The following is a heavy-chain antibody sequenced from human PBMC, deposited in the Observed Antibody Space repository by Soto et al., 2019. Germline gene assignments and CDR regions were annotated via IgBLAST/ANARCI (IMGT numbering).Heavy chain of an antibody. CDR2: TNHSGST. D-gene: IGHD2-2*01. CDR1: GGSFSGYY. CDR3: ARGIVVVVPAAAMDY. Sequence: SETLSLTCAVYGGSFSGYYCCWIRHPPGKGLEWIGKTNHSGSTNYNPSLKSRVTTSIDTSKNQFSLKLSSVTAADTAVYYCARGIVVVVPAAAMDYWGQGTLVTVSS. V-gene: IGHV4-34*01. J-gene: IGHJ4*02.